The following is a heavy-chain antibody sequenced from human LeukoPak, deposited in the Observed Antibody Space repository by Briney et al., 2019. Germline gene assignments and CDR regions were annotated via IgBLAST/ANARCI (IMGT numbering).Heavy chain of an antibody. V-gene: IGHV4-59*01. Sequence: SETLSLTCTVSGGSISSYYWSWFRQPPGKGLEWIGYIYYSGSTNYNPSLKSRVTISVDTSKNQFSLKLSSVTAADTAVYYCARGRGSERWLQSSIPVFDYWGQGTLVTVSS. CDR1: GGSISSYY. CDR2: IYYSGST. CDR3: ARGRGSERWLQSSIPVFDY. D-gene: IGHD5-24*01. J-gene: IGHJ4*02.